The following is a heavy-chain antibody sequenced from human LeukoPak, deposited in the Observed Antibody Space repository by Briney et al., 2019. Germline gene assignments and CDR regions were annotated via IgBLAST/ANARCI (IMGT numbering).Heavy chain of an antibody. CDR2: ISGGGGST. D-gene: IGHD7-27*01. CDR3: AKDRNWENYFDY. Sequence: GGSLRLSCAASGFTFSSYAMSWVRQAPGKGLEWVSAISGGGGSTYYADSVKGRFTISRDNSKNTLYLQMNSLRAEDTAVYYCAKDRNWENYFDYWGQGTLVTVSS. V-gene: IGHV3-23*01. CDR1: GFTFSSYA. J-gene: IGHJ4*02.